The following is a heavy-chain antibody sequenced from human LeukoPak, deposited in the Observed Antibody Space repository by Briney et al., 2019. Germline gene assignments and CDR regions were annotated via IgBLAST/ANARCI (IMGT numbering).Heavy chain of an antibody. J-gene: IGHJ5*02. Sequence: GGSLRLSCAASGFTVSSNYMNWVRQAPGKGLEWVSVIYSGGSTYYADSVKGRFTISRDNSKNTLYLQMNSLRAEDTAVYYCASNPPEYYYGSGSYYRPPGTWFDPWGQGTLVTVSS. V-gene: IGHV3-66*01. CDR3: ASNPPEYYYGSGSYYRPPGTWFDP. CDR1: GFTVSSNY. D-gene: IGHD3-10*01. CDR2: IYSGGST.